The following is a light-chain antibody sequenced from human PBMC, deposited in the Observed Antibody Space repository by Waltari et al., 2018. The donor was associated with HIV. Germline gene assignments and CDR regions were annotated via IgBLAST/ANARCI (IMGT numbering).Light chain of an antibody. Sequence: QSALTQPASVSGSPGQSISISCTGTSSDVGAYNYVSWYQQHPGQAPKLIIYDVNYRPSGMSCRFSGSKSGNTASLTISGLQAEDEADYYCSSYTGSDTLLGVFGTGTKVTVL. CDR2: DVN. V-gene: IGLV2-14*01. CDR1: SSDVGAYNY. J-gene: IGLJ1*01. CDR3: SSYTGSDTLLGV.